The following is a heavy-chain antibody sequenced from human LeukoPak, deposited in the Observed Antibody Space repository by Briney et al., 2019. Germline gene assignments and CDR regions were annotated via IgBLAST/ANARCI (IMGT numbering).Heavy chain of an antibody. D-gene: IGHD5-18*01. V-gene: IGHV4-59*08. J-gene: IGHJ5*02. CDR2: IYYSGST. CDR3: ARSGVQLWRENWFDP. CDR1: GGSISSYY. Sequence: SETLSLTCTVSGGSISSYYWSWIRQPPGKGLEWIGYIYYSGSTNYNPSLKSRVTISVDTSKNQFSLKLSSVTAADTAVYYCARSGVQLWRENWFDPWGQGTLVTVSS.